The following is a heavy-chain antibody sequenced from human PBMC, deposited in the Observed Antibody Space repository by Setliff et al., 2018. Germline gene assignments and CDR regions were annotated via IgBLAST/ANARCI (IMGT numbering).Heavy chain of an antibody. Sequence: ASVKVSCKASAYTFTDYYVHWVRQGLQCMGRINPNSVGTNFAQKFKGRVTMTRDTSITTVYMDLSSLKSDDTAVYYCARGTDYHGSGSYWAKDVWGKGTTVTVSS. V-gene: IGHV1-2*06. J-gene: IGHJ6*04. CDR2: INPNSVGT. CDR1: AYTFTDYY. CDR3: ARGTDYHGSGSYWAKDV. D-gene: IGHD3-10*01.